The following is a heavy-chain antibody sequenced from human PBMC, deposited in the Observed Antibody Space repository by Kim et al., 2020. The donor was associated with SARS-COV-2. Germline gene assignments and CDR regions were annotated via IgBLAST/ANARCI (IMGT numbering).Heavy chain of an antibody. CDR3: ARDLFDDILTGYYIHYYGMDV. Sequence: ASVKVSCKASGYTFTSYGISWVRQAPGQGLVWMGWISAYNGNTNYAQKLQGRVTMTTDTSTSTAYMELRSLRSDDTAVYYCARDLFDDILTGYYIHYYGMDVWGQGTTVTVSS. CDR1: GYTFTSYG. V-gene: IGHV1-18*01. J-gene: IGHJ6*02. CDR2: ISAYNGNT. D-gene: IGHD3-9*01.